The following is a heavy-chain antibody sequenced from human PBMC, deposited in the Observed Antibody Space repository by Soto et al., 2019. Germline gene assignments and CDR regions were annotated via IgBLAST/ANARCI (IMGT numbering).Heavy chain of an antibody. J-gene: IGHJ4*02. D-gene: IGHD6-13*01. V-gene: IGHV3-30*04. CDR3: ARGIAAAGSEDFDY. CDR1: GFTLSSYA. Sequence: GGAPRLSCAAPGFTLSSYAMHRVPPGPGKGLEWVAVISYDGSNKYYADSVKGRFTISRDNSKNTLYLQMNSLRSDDTAVYYCARGIAAAGSEDFDYWGQGTLVTVSS. CDR2: ISYDGSNK.